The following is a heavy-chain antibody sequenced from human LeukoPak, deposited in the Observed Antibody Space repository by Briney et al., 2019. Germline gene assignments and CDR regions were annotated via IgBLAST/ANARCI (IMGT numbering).Heavy chain of an antibody. CDR1: GFTFSSHW. CDR3: ARRAAPNSYYYGMDV. Sequence: GGSLRLSCAASGFTFSSHWMSWVRQAPGKGLEWVANIKQDGSEKYYVDSVKGRFTISRDNAKNSLYLQINSLRAEDTAVYYCARRAAPNSYYYGMDVWGKGTTVTVSS. V-gene: IGHV3-7*03. J-gene: IGHJ6*04. CDR2: IKQDGSEK. D-gene: IGHD2-15*01.